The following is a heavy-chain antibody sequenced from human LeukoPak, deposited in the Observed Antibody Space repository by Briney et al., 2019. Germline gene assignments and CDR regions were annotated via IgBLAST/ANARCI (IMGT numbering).Heavy chain of an antibody. J-gene: IGHJ4*02. V-gene: IGHV4-39*01. Sequence: PSETLSLTCTVSGGSIRSSYYYWGWIRQPPGKGLEWIGSIYDSGSTYYNPSLKSRVTISVDTSKNQFSLKLSSVTAADTAVYYCASEDATYSGSRQFDYWGQGTLVTVSS. CDR2: IYDSGST. D-gene: IGHD1-26*01. CDR3: ASEDATYSGSRQFDY. CDR1: GGSIRSSYYY.